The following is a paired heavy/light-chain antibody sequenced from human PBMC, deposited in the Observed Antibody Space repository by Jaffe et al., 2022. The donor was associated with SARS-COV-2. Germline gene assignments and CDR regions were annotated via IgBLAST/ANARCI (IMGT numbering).Light chain of an antibody. J-gene: IGKJ4*01. CDR2: AAS. CDR1: QSITTY. CDR3: QQSYSVPLT. V-gene: IGKV1-39*01. Sequence: DIQMTQSPSSLSAFVGDRVTITCRASQSITTYLNWYQQKPGKAPKLLIYAASSLESGVPSRFSGSGAETDFTLTISSLQPEDFATYYCQQSYSVPLTFGGGTKVEIK.
Heavy chain of an antibody. CDR2: ISWNSGSI. V-gene: IGHV3-9*01. D-gene: IGHD2-21*01. J-gene: IGHJ6*04. Sequence: EVQLVESGGGLVQPGRSLRLSCAASGFTFDNHAMHWVRQGPGKGLEWVAGISWNSGSIGYADSVKGRFTISRDNAKNSLYLEMNSLRTEDTALYYCGKSILVPDPLDVWGKGTTVTVSS. CDR3: GKSILVPDPLDV. CDR1: GFTFDNHA.